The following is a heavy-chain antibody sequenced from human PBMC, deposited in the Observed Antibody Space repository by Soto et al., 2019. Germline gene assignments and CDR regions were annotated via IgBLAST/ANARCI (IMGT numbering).Heavy chain of an antibody. D-gene: IGHD3-10*01. CDR2: IIPLFGRG. J-gene: IGHJ6*02. CDR1: GGISTSHS. CDR3: ASDMDYYHYYGMDV. V-gene: IGHV1-69*06. Sequence: GASVKVSCKASGGISTSHSISWIRQAPGQGLQWMGGIIPLFGRGNHAQQFQDRLTITADKSTSTVYMELSSLRLTDTAVYYCASDMDYYHYYGMDVWGQGTTVTVPS.